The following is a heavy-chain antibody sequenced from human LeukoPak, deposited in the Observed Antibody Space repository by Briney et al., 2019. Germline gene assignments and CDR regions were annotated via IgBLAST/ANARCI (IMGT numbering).Heavy chain of an antibody. CDR2: ISGSGGST. J-gene: IGHJ4*02. V-gene: IGHV3-23*01. CDR1: GFTFSSYA. CDR3: AKDRGLDCSSTSCHSSGLLDY. Sequence: PGASLRLSCAASGFTFSSYAMSWVRQAPGRGLEWVSAISGSGGSTYYADSVKGRFTISRDNSKNTLYLQMNSLRAEDTAVYYCAKDRGLDCSSTSCHSSGLLDYWGQGTLVTVSS. D-gene: IGHD2-2*02.